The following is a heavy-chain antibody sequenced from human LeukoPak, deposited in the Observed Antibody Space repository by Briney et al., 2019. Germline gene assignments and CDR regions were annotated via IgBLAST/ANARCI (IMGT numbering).Heavy chain of an antibody. CDR3: ARVLYGGNSGVFDY. D-gene: IGHD4-23*01. J-gene: IGHJ4*02. CDR2: IYYSGST. Sequence: SETLSLTCTVSGGSISSSSYYWGWIRQPPGKGLEWIGYIYYSGSTNYNPSLKSRVTISVDTSKNQFSLKLSSVTAADTAVYYCARVLYGGNSGVFDYWGQGTLVTVSS. CDR1: GGSISSSSYY. V-gene: IGHV4-61*05.